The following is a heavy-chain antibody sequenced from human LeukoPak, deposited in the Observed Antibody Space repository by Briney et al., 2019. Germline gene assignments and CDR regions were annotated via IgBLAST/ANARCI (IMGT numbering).Heavy chain of an antibody. CDR3: AGRYYYDSGRLRHAFDI. D-gene: IGHD3-10*01. Sequence: GESLKISCKASGYSFTNYWIGWVRQMPGKGLEWMGIIYPGDSDTRYSPSFQGQVTFSADKSISTAFLKWSSLKASDTAMYYCAGRYYYDSGRLRHAFDIWGQGTMVTVSS. CDR1: GYSFTNYW. J-gene: IGHJ3*02. CDR2: IYPGDSDT. V-gene: IGHV5-51*01.